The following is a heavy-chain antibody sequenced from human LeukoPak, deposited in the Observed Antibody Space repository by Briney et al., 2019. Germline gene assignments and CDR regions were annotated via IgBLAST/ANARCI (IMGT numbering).Heavy chain of an antibody. D-gene: IGHD5-18*01. CDR3: ARRNTAVVAGLDC. J-gene: IGHJ4*02. V-gene: IGHV1-8*01. Sequence: GASVKLSCKASGYTFTTYDINLVRQAPGQGLEWMGWMNPNSGNTGYAQKFQGRVTMTRNTSISTTFMELRGLRSEDTAVYFCARRNTAVVAGLDCWGQGSLVTVSS. CDR2: MNPNSGNT. CDR1: GYTFTTYD.